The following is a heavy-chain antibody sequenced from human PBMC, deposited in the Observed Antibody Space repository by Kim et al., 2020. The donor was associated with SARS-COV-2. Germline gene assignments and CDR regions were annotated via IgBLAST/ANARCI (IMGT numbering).Heavy chain of an antibody. V-gene: IGHV4-39*01. D-gene: IGHD6-19*01. CDR2: IYYSGST. CDR3: ASRGIAVAGTGLDY. CDR1: GGSISSSSYY. J-gene: IGHJ4*02. Sequence: SETLSLTCTVSGGSISSSSYYWGWIRQPPGKGLEWIGSIYYSGSTYYNPSLKSRVTISVDTSKNQFSLKLSSVTAADTAVYYCASRGIAVAGTGLDYWGQGTLVTVSS.